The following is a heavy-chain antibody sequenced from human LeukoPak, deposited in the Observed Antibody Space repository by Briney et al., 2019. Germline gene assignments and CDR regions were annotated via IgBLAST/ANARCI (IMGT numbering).Heavy chain of an antibody. CDR3: ARGSSWYFDY. CDR1: GYTFTSYD. Sequence: ASVKVSCKASGYTFTSYDINWVRQATGQGLEWMGWMNPNSGNTGYARKFQGRVTMTRNTSISTAYMELSGLRSEDTAVYYCARGSSWYFDYWGQGTLVTVSS. CDR2: MNPNSGNT. J-gene: IGHJ4*02. D-gene: IGHD6-6*01. V-gene: IGHV1-8*01.